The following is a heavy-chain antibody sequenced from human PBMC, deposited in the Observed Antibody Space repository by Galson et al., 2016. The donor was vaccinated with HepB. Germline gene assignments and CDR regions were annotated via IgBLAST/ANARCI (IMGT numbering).Heavy chain of an antibody. Sequence: SLRLSCAISGFSFGDYGMSWVRQVPGKGLEWLCDINWNGGSTHYADSVKGRFITSRDNAKNSLSLQLTGLRDEDTALYHCARGTPYTKSPFDYWGQGLLVTVSS. CDR1: GFSFGDYG. CDR3: ARGTPYTKSPFDY. J-gene: IGHJ4*02. V-gene: IGHV3-20*01. D-gene: IGHD2-2*02. CDR2: INWNGGST.